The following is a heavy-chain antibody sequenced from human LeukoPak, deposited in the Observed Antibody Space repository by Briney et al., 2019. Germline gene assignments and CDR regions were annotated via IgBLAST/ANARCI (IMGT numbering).Heavy chain of an antibody. J-gene: IGHJ3*02. CDR3: ARGAGERGAFDI. Sequence: GGSLRLSCAASGFTFSSYSMNWVRQAPGKGLEWVSYISSSSSTKYYADSVKGRFTISRDNAKNSLYLQVSSLRSDDTAVYYCARGAGERGAFDIWGQGTMVTVSS. CDR1: GFTFSSYS. D-gene: IGHD1-1*01. V-gene: IGHV3-48*01. CDR2: ISSSSSTK.